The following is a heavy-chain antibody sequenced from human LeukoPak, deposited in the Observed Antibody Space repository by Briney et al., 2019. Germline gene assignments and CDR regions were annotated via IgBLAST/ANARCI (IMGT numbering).Heavy chain of an antibody. D-gene: IGHD5-18*01. J-gene: IGHJ4*02. Sequence: PGGSLRLSCAVSGFIYSSYAMSWVRQAPGKGLEGVSTISGSGDTYYVDSVKGRFTISRDNSKNTLYLQMNSLRAKDTGVYYCAKEGGYNYGYLDSWGQGTLVTVSS. CDR2: ISGSGDT. CDR1: GFIYSSYA. CDR3: AKEGGYNYGYLDS. V-gene: IGHV3-23*01.